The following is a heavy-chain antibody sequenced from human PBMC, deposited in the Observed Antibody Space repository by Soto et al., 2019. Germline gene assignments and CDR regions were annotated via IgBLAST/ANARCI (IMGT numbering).Heavy chain of an antibody. Sequence: QVQLQQWGAGLLKPSETLSLTCAVYGGSFSGYYWSWIRQPPGKGLEWIGEINHSGSTNYNPSLKRRVTISVDTSKNQFSLKLSSVTAADTAVYYCASPTVPRNAFDIWGQGTMVTVSS. J-gene: IGHJ3*02. CDR1: GGSFSGYY. D-gene: IGHD4-17*01. V-gene: IGHV4-34*01. CDR2: INHSGST. CDR3: ASPTVPRNAFDI.